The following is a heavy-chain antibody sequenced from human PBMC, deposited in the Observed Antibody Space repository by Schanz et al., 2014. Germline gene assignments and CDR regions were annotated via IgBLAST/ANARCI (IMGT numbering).Heavy chain of an antibody. Sequence: EVQLLDSGGGLVQPGGSLRLSCAASGFTFSSYAMSWVRQAPGKGLEWVSAIGTAGDTFYLDSVKGRFTISRDNAKNSLLLQMNSLRVEDTAVYYCARGTDWNLHYWGQGALVTVSS. J-gene: IGHJ4*02. CDR1: GFTFSSYA. D-gene: IGHD1-1*01. CDR2: IGTAGDT. CDR3: ARGTDWNLHY. V-gene: IGHV3-13*01.